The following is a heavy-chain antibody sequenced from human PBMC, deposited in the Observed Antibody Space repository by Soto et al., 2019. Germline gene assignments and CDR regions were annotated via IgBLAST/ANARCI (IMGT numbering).Heavy chain of an antibody. J-gene: IGHJ5*02. CDR2: IVVGSGNT. Sequence: GASVKVSCKASGFTFTSSAVQWVRQARGQRLEWIGWIVVGSGNTNYAQKFQERVTITRDMSTSTAYMELSSLRSEDTAVYYCAADLRYFDWPLNWFDPWGQGTLVTVSS. CDR3: AADLRYFDWPLNWFDP. CDR1: GFTFTSSA. D-gene: IGHD3-9*01. V-gene: IGHV1-58*01.